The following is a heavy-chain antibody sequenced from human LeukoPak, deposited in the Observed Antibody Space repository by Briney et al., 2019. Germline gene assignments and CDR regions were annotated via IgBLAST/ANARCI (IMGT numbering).Heavy chain of an antibody. CDR2: ITPNSGGT. J-gene: IGHJ4*02. CDR1: GYTFTGYY. CDR3: ARDRPLDADDYYGFYYFDY. V-gene: IGHV1-2*02. D-gene: IGHD3-10*01. Sequence: GASVKVSCKASGYTFTGYYMHWVRQAPGQGLEWMGWITPNSGGTNHAQKFQGRVTMTRDTSISTAYMELSRLRSDDTAVYYCARDRPLDADDYYGFYYFDYWGQGTLVTVSS.